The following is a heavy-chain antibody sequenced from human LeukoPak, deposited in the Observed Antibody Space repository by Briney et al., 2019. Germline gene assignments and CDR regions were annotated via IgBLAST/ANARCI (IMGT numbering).Heavy chain of an antibody. J-gene: IGHJ4*02. CDR1: GGSISSGGYS. V-gene: IGHV4-30-2*01. Sequence: KPSQTLSLTCAVSGGSISSGGYSWSWIRQPPGKGLEWIGYIYHSGSTYYNPSLKSRVTISVDRSKNQFSLKLSSVTAADTAVYYCARALIVSGYCLDYWGQGTLVTVSS. D-gene: IGHD3-22*01. CDR2: IYHSGST. CDR3: ARALIVSGYCLDY.